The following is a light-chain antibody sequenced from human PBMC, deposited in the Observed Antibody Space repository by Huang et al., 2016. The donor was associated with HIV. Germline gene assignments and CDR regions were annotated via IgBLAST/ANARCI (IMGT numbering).Light chain of an antibody. CDR2: GAS. J-gene: IGKJ4*01. V-gene: IGKV1-39*01. CDR3: QQTFMTPPT. CDR1: QSITSYLNYY. Sequence: DIQVTQSPSSLSASVGDRVTITCRTSQSITSYLNYYLNWYQQKPGRAPKVLIYGASDLQSGVPLRFNGTGSGTDFALTISDLQREDFATYYCQQTFMTPPTFGGGTRVEI.